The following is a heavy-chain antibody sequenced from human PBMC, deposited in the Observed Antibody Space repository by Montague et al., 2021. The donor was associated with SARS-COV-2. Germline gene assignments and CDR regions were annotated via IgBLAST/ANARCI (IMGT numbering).Heavy chain of an antibody. V-gene: IGHV4-31*03. CDR2: IYYSGST. D-gene: IGHD3-10*01. CDR1: GGPISSGGYY. CDR3: ALTYFRVRSWYGMDV. Sequence: TLSLTCTVSGGPISSGGYYWSWIRQHPGKGLEWIGYIYYSGSTYYNPSLKSRVTISVDTSKNQFSPKLSSVTAADTAVYYCALTYFRVRSWYGMDVWGQGTTVTVSS. J-gene: IGHJ6*02.